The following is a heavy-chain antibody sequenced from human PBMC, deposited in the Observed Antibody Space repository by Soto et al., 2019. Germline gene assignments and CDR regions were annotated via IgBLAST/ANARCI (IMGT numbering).Heavy chain of an antibody. Sequence: ASVKVSCKASGYTFTSYDINWVRQATGQGLEWMGWMNPNSGNTGYAQKFQGRVTMTRNTSISTAYMELSSLRSEDTAVYYCARVPFGWSDYSFFNYYMDVWGKGTTVTVSS. CDR1: GYTFTSYD. V-gene: IGHV1-8*01. J-gene: IGHJ6*03. CDR3: ARVPFGWSDYSFFNYYMDV. CDR2: MNPNSGNT. D-gene: IGHD3-3*01.